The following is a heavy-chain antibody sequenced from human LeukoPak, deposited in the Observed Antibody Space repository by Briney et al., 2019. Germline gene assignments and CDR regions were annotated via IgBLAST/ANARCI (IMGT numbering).Heavy chain of an antibody. Sequence: GGSLRLSCAASGFTFSSYAMSWVRQAPGKGLEWVSAISGSGGDTYYADSVKGRFTISRDNSKNMVYLQLNSLRAEDTAIFYCVQIPGGGYWGQGTLVTVSS. CDR1: GFTFSSYA. CDR3: VQIPGGGY. J-gene: IGHJ4*02. D-gene: IGHD5-24*01. CDR2: ISGSGGDT. V-gene: IGHV3-23*01.